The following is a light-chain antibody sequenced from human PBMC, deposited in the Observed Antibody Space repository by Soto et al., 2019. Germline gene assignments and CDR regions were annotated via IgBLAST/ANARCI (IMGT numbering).Light chain of an antibody. Sequence: IQMTQSPSTLSSSLGDRVTITCRASQSISSWLAWYQQKPGKAPKLLIYDASSLESGVPSRFSGSVSGTEGTITISSLQKDDGSTYYCQQYNSYTITFGQGTRLEIK. CDR2: DAS. CDR1: QSISSW. V-gene: IGKV1-5*01. J-gene: IGKJ5*01. CDR3: QQYNSYTIT.